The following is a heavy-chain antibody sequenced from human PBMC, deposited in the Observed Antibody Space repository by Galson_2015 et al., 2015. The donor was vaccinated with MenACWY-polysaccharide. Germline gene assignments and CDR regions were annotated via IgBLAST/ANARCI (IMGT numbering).Heavy chain of an antibody. V-gene: IGHV1-69*13. Sequence: SVKVSCKASGGTFSSYAISWVRQAPGQGLEWMGGIIPIFGTANYAQKFQGRVTITADESTSTAYMELSSLRSEDTAVYYCARVGGYARGFDYWGQGTLVTVSS. CDR1: GGTFSSYA. D-gene: IGHD2-2*01. J-gene: IGHJ4*02. CDR3: ARVGGYARGFDY. CDR2: IIPIFGTA.